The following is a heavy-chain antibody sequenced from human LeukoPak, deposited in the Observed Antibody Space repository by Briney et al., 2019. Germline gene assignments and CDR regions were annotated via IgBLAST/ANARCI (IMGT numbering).Heavy chain of an antibody. J-gene: IGHJ4*02. Sequence: ASVKVSCKASGYTFTGYYMHWVRQAPGQGLEWMGWINPNSGGTNYAQKFQGWVTMTRDTSISTAYMELSRLRSDDTAVYYCARAGADYYDSSGINFDYWGQGTLVTVSS. CDR1: GYTFTGYY. D-gene: IGHD3-22*01. CDR3: ARAGADYYDSSGINFDY. CDR2: INPNSGGT. V-gene: IGHV1-2*04.